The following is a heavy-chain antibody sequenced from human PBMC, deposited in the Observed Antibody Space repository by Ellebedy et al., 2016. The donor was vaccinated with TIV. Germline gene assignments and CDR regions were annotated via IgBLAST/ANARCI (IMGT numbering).Heavy chain of an antibody. Sequence: GGSLRLSXAASGFSVSDRYMMWVRQAPGKGLEWVSDIYGAGDSYYAASVRGRFTISRDNSKNTLYLQVNSLRAEDTAIYYCARVACRTNCSTTTGYYMNVWGKGTTVTVSS. CDR2: IYGAGDS. CDR1: GFSVSDRY. J-gene: IGHJ6*03. V-gene: IGHV3-53*01. CDR3: ARVACRTNCSTTTGYYMNV. D-gene: IGHD2-2*01.